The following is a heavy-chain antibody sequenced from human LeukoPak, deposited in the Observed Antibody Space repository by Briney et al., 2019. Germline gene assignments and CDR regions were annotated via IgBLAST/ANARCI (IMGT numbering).Heavy chain of an antibody. V-gene: IGHV3-21*01. CDR1: GFTFSSYS. J-gene: IGHJ4*02. CDR3: ARDRLGYCSSTSCYG. D-gene: IGHD2-2*01. CDR2: ISSSSSYI. Sequence: GGSLRLSCAASGFTFSSYSMNWVRQAPGKGLEWVSSISSSSSYIYYADSVKGRFTISRDNAKNSLYLQMNSLRAEDTAVYYCARDRLGYCSSTSCYGWGQGTLVTVPS.